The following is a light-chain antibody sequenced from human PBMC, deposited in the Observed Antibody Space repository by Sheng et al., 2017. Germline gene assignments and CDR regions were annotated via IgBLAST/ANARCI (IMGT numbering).Light chain of an antibody. CDR2: WAS. CDR3: QQYYSSPLT. J-gene: IGKJ4*01. V-gene: IGKV4-1*01. CDR1: QTILYSSNNKNY. Sequence: DIVMTQSPDSLAVSLGERATINCTSSQTILYSSNNKNYLAWYQQKPGRPPKVLIYWASTRESGVPDRFRGSGSGTEFTLTISSLQAEDVAVYYCQQYYSSPLTFGEGPRWRSN.